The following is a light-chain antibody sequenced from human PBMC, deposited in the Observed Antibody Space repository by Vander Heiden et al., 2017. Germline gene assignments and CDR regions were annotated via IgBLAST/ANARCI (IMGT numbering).Light chain of an antibody. CDR1: QGISNH. CDR2: DAS. J-gene: IGKJ1*01. CDR3: QQYYSFPGT. Sequence: ATGVTQSPSFLPASTGDRVTITCRVSQGISNHLLWYQQKPGKAPELLIRDASTLQSGVPSRFSGSGSGTDFTLTISCLQSQDFATYYCQQYYSFPGTFGQGTKVEVK. V-gene: IGKV1D-8*02.